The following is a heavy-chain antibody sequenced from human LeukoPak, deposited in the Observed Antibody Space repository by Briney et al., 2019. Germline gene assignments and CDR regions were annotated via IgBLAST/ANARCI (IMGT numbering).Heavy chain of an antibody. V-gene: IGHV4-61*08. J-gene: IGHJ4*02. D-gene: IGHD4-17*01. CDR1: GGSISSGDYY. CDR2: IWAGGST. Sequence: PSQTLSLTCTVSGGSISSGDYYWSWIRQPPGKGLEWIGYIWAGGSTNFNPSLKSRVTMSVDTSKNQFSLKLSSVSAADTAVYYCARGPTLTTDYWGQGTLVTVSS. CDR3: ARGPTLTTDY.